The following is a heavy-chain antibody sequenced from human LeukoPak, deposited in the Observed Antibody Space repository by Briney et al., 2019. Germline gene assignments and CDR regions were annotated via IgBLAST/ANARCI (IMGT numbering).Heavy chain of an antibody. CDR1: GFTFNIRW. V-gene: IGHV3-74*01. CDR3: TPDRSYAMEV. Sequence: XGAVRLSCAASGFTFNIRWMHWVRQAPGKGLVWVSRINSDGRSTNYADSVKGRFTISRDNAKNMVYLQMNSLRAEDTAVYYCTPDRSYAMEVWGQGATVAVS. J-gene: IGHJ6*02. CDR2: INSDGRST.